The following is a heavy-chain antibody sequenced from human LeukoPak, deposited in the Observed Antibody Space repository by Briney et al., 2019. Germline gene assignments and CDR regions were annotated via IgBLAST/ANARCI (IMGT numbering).Heavy chain of an antibody. D-gene: IGHD6-19*01. Sequence: ASVKVSCKASGYTFTSYYMHWVRQAPGQGLEWMGIINPSGGSTSYAQKFQGRVTMTRDTSISTAYMELSRLRSDDTAVYYCARDLEVWVAGSEQYYYYYMDVWGKGTTVTVSS. CDR3: ARDLEVWVAGSEQYYYYYMDV. CDR2: INPSGGST. V-gene: IGHV1-46*01. J-gene: IGHJ6*03. CDR1: GYTFTSYY.